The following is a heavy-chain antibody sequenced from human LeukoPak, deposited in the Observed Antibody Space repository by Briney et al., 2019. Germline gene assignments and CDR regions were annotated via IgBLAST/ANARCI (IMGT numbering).Heavy chain of an antibody. V-gene: IGHV3-74*01. CDR1: GLTFSSDS. CDR3: ARNRDGLGL. Sequence: GGSLRLSCAASGLTFSSDSMVWVRHPPGKGLVWVSYINADGTSTTYADSVKGRFTISRDNAKKTVYLQMNSLTSEDTAVYYCARNRDGLGLWGQGTLVTVSS. CDR2: INADGTST. J-gene: IGHJ4*02. D-gene: IGHD3-16*01.